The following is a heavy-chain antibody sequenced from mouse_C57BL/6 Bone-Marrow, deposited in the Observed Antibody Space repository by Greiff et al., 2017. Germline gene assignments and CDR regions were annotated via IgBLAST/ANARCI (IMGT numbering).Heavy chain of an antibody. D-gene: IGHD1-1*01. V-gene: IGHV1-22*01. CDR3: AGDYYGSPYAMDY. CDR2: INPNNGGT. Sequence: EVQLQQSGPELVKPGASVKMSCKASGYTFTDYNMHWVKQSHGKSLEWIGYINPNNGGTSDNQKFKGKATLTVNKSSSTAYMELRSLTSEDSAVYYCAGDYYGSPYAMDYWGQGTSVTVSS. CDR1: GYTFTDYN. J-gene: IGHJ4*01.